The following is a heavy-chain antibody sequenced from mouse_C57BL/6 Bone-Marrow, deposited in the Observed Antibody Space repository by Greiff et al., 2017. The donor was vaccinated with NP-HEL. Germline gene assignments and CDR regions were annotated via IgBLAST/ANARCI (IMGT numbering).Heavy chain of an antibody. CDR1: GYTFTSYW. V-gene: IGHV1-59*01. Sequence: QVQLQQPGAELVRPGTSVKLSCKASGYTFTSYWMHWVKQRPGQGLEWIGVIDPSDSYTNYNQKFKGKATLTVDTSSSTAYMQLSSLTSEDSAVYYCSTVVAERMDYWGQGTSVTVSS. CDR3: STVVAERMDY. J-gene: IGHJ4*01. D-gene: IGHD1-1*01. CDR2: IDPSDSYT.